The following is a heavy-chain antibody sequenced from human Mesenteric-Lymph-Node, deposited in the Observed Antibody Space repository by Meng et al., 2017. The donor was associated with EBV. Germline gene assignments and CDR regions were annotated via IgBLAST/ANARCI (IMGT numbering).Heavy chain of an antibody. D-gene: IGHD3-9*01. Sequence: QVQPLESGPGLGKPSGTLSLPCPVSGGSISSNNWWTWVRQPPGKGLEWIGEIFHTGSTNYNPSLKSRVTMSVDKSKNLFSLTLNSVIAADTAVYYCASHTTYSTTGYLFLQHWGQGTLVTVSS. CDR2: IFHTGST. J-gene: IGHJ1*01. CDR3: ASHTTYSTTGYLFLQH. V-gene: IGHV4-4*02. CDR1: GGSISSNNW.